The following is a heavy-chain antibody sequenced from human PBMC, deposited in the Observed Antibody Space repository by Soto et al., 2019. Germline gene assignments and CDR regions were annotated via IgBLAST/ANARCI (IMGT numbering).Heavy chain of an antibody. Sequence: GGSLRLSCAASGFTFSSYGMHWVRQAPGKGLEWVAVISYDGSNKYYADSVKGRFTISRDNSKNTLYLQMNSLRAEDTAVYYCAKDINLAPSGWYVDYWGQGTLVTVSS. V-gene: IGHV3-30*18. CDR3: AKDINLAPSGWYVDY. D-gene: IGHD6-19*01. CDR1: GFTFSSYG. CDR2: ISYDGSNK. J-gene: IGHJ4*02.